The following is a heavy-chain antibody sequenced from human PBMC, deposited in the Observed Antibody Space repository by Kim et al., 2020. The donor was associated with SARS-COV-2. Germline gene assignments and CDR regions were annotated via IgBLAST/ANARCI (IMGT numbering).Heavy chain of an antibody. CDR3: ARDFTH. Sequence: KQDGSEKYYVESVRGRFSISRDNARNSLDLQMDSLRAEDTVVYYCARDFTHWGQGTLVTVSS. V-gene: IGHV3-7*03. CDR2: KQDGSEK. J-gene: IGHJ4*02.